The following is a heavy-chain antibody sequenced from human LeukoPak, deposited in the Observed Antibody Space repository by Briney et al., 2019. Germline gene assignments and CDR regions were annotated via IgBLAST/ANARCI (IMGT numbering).Heavy chain of an antibody. CDR1: GFTFSHFW. V-gene: IGHV3-7*01. J-gene: IGHJ4*02. CDR2: IKKTGSET. CDR3: AREDGHCSGGNCYSYFDS. D-gene: IGHD2-15*01. Sequence: GGSLRLSCAASGFTFSHFWMSWVRQAPGKGLEWVAYIKKTGSETYYVDSVKGRFTITRDNTRNSLFLQMYSLRAGDTAVYFCAREDGHCSGGNCYSYFDSWGQGTLVTVSS.